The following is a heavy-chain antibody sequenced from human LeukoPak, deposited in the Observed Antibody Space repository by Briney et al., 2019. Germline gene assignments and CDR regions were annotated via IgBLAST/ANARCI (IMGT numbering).Heavy chain of an antibody. CDR2: INTNTGNP. Sequence: ASVKVSCKASGYTFTSYAMNWVRQAPGQGLEWMGWINTNTGNPTYAQGLTGRFVFSLDTSVSTSYLQISSLKAEDTAVFYCARPSSSWPGDAFDIWGQGTMVTVSS. CDR1: GYTFTSYA. V-gene: IGHV7-4-1*02. CDR3: ARPSSSWPGDAFDI. J-gene: IGHJ3*02. D-gene: IGHD6-13*01.